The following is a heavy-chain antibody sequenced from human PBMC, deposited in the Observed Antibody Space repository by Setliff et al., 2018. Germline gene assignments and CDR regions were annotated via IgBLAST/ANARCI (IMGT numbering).Heavy chain of an antibody. J-gene: IGHJ6*02. CDR3: ARDRQYCSSPTCYSSYFYYYGMDV. Sequence: SETLSLTCALYGQSFSDYCWSWVRQPPGKGLEWIGEIYHSGSTNYNPSLKSRVTISVDTSKNQFSLKLSSVTAADTAVYYCARDRQYCSSPTCYSSYFYYYGMDVWGQGTTVTVSS. D-gene: IGHD2-2*02. CDR2: IYHSGST. CDR1: GQSFSDYC. V-gene: IGHV4-34*01.